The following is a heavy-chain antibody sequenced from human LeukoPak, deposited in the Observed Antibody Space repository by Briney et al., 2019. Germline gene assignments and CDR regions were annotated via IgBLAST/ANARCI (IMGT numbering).Heavy chain of an antibody. CDR2: IYYSGST. J-gene: IGHJ5*02. CDR3: ARDLRGYSGYGTLDNWFDP. D-gene: IGHD5-12*01. V-gene: IGHV4-59*01. CDR1: GGSISSYY. Sequence: SETLSLTCTVSGGSISSYYWSWIRQPPGKGLEWIGYIYYSGSTNYNPSLKSRVTISVDTSKNQFSLKLSCVTAADTAVYYCARDLRGYSGYGTLDNWFDPWGQGTLVTVSS.